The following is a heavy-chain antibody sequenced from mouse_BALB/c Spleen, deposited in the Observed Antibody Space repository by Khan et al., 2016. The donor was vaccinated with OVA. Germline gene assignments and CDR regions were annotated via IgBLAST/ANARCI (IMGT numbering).Heavy chain of an antibody. CDR3: ARNYDYDEGLAY. Sequence: QVQLQQSGPGLVQPSQSLSITCTVSGFSLTTYGVHWVRQSPGKGLEWLGVIWSGGATDYSAAFISRLSITKDNSKSQVFFKMNSLQAKDTAIYYCARNYDYDEGLAYWGQGTLVTVSA. CDR1: GFSLTTYG. D-gene: IGHD2-4*01. V-gene: IGHV2-2*02. J-gene: IGHJ3*01. CDR2: IWSGGAT.